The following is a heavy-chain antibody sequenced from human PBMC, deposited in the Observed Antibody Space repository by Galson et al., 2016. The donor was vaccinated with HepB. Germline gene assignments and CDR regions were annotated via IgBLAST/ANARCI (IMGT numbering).Heavy chain of an antibody. V-gene: IGHV3-30*04. D-gene: IGHD2-8*02. J-gene: IGHJ4*02. Sequence: SLRLSCAVSGFILSSYAMHWVRQAPGKGLEWVAVISNDGGNKFYADSVKGRFTISRDNSRDTVYLQMNSLRPEDTAVYYCARTDFESTGQYFDYWGQGTLVTVSS. CDR1: GFILSSYA. CDR2: ISNDGGNK. CDR3: ARTDFESTGQYFDY.